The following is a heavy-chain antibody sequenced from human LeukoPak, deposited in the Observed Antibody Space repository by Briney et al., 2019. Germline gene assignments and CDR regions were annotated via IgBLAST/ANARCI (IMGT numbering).Heavy chain of an antibody. J-gene: IGHJ4*02. D-gene: IGHD5-18*01. CDR1: GFTFSDLG. CDR2: ISYDGSNK. V-gene: IGHV3-30*18. CDR3: AKEVDGYSYGYDY. Sequence: GGSLRPSCAASGFTFSDLGMHWVRQAPGKGLEWLTVISYDGSNKYYADSVKGRFTISRDNSKNTLYLQMNSLGIEDTAVYYCAKEVDGYSYGYDYWGQGTLVTVSS.